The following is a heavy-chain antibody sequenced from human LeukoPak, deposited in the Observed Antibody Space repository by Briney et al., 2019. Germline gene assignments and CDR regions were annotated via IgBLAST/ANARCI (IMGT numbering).Heavy chain of an antibody. CDR2: IYSGGST. D-gene: IGHD3-3*01. CDR1: GFTFSSYS. CDR3: ALVSGGFWRSFDY. J-gene: IGHJ4*02. Sequence: PGGSLRLSCAASGFTFSSYSMSWVRQAPGKGLEWVSVIYSGGSTYYAHSAKGRFTISRDNSKNTLYLQMNSLRAEDTAVYYCALVSGGFWRSFDYWGQGTLVTVSS. V-gene: IGHV3-66*02.